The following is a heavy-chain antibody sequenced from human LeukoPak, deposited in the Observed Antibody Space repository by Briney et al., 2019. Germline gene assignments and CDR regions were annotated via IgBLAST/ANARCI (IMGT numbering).Heavy chain of an antibody. CDR3: ARRDFAAFGVGYFDY. CDR2: IYYGGRT. D-gene: IGHD3-3*01. CDR1: GGSISSSGYY. V-gene: IGHV4-39*01. J-gene: IGHJ4*02. Sequence: SETLSLTCSVSGGSISSSGYYWGWIRQPPGRGLEWIGSIYYGGRTYYNPSLKSRVTISVDTSKNQFSLKLSSVTAADTAVYYCARRDFAAFGVGYFDYWGQGTLVTVSS.